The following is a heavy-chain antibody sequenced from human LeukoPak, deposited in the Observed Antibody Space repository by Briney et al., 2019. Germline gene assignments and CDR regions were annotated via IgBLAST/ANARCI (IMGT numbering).Heavy chain of an antibody. J-gene: IGHJ3*02. Sequence: PGRSLRLSCAASGFTFSSYGMHWVRQAPGKGLEWVSVIYSGGSTYYADSVKGRFTISRDNSKNTLYLQMNSLRVEDTAVYYCAREIYCSASSCTGGVFDIWGQGTMVTVSS. D-gene: IGHD2-15*01. CDR3: AREIYCSASSCTGGVFDI. CDR2: IYSGGST. V-gene: IGHV3-53*01. CDR1: GFTFSSYG.